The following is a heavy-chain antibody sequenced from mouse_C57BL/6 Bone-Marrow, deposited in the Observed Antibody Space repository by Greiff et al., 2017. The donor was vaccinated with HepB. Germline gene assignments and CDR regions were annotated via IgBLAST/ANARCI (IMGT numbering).Heavy chain of an antibody. CDR2: SRNKANDYTT. D-gene: IGHD2-4*01. CDR3: ARDGIVYDYDSAWFAY. CDR1: GFTFSDFY. V-gene: IGHV7-1*01. J-gene: IGHJ3*01. Sequence: EVHLVESGGGLVQSGRSLRLSCATSGFTFSDFYMEWVRQAPGKGLEWIAASRNKANDYTTEHSASVKGRFIVSRDTSQSILYLQMNALRAEDTAIYYCARDGIVYDYDSAWFAYWGQGTLVTVSA.